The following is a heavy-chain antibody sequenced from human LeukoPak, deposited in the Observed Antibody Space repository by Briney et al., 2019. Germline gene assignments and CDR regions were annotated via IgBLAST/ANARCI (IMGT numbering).Heavy chain of an antibody. J-gene: IGHJ6*03. CDR2: IYPGDSDT. V-gene: IGHV5-51*01. Sequence: GESLKISCKGSGYSFTNYWIGWVRQMPGKGLEWMGIIYPGDSDTRYSPSFQGQVTISADKSISTAYLQRSSLKASDSAMYYCARARYCSSTSCPSPYYYYYMDVWGKGTTVSVSS. CDR1: GYSFTNYW. CDR3: ARARYCSSTSCPSPYYYYYMDV. D-gene: IGHD2-2*01.